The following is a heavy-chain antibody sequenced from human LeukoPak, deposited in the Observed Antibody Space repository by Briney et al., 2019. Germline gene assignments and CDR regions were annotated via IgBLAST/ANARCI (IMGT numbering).Heavy chain of an antibody. J-gene: IGHJ4*02. CDR3: ARDTPGYCSGGSCPRAFDY. Sequence: ASVKVSCKASGYTFTSYAIHWVRQAPGQRLEWMAWINADNGNTKYSQNFQGRVTVTRDTSASTVHMELSSLRSEDTAVYYCARDTPGYCSGGSCPRAFDYWGQGTLVTVSS. CDR1: GYTFTSYA. CDR2: INADNGNT. V-gene: IGHV1-3*01. D-gene: IGHD2-15*01.